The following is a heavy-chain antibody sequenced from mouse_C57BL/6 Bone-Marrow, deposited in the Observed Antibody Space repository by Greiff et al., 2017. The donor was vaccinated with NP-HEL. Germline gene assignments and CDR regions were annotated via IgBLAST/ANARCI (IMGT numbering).Heavy chain of an antibody. D-gene: IGHD1-1*01. V-gene: IGHV3-3*01. CDR2: TFYSGIT. J-gene: IGHJ1*03. CDR1: GFSINSDCY. CDR3: ARVGSSSSYWYFDV. Sequence: EVQGVESGPSLVRPSQTLSLTCTVTGFSINSDCYWIWIRQFPGNKLEYIGYTFYSGITYYNPSLESRTYITRDTSKNQFSLKLSSVTTEDTATYYCARVGSSSSYWYFDVWGTGTTVTVSS.